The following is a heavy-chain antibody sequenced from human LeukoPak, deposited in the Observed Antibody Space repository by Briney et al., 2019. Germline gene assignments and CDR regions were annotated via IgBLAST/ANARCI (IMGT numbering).Heavy chain of an antibody. J-gene: IGHJ3*02. CDR3: ARDSDYAPGAFDI. Sequence: GSLRLSCAASGFTFSSYAMHWVRQAPGKGLEWVAVISYDGSNKYYADSVKGRFTISRDNSKDTLYLQMNSLRAEDTAVYYCARDSDYAPGAFDIWGQGTMVTVSS. V-gene: IGHV3-30-3*01. CDR1: GFTFSSYA. CDR2: ISYDGSNK. D-gene: IGHD5-12*01.